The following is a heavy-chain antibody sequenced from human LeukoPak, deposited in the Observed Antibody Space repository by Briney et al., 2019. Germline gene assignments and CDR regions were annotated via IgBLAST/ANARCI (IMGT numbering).Heavy chain of an antibody. CDR3: TPAPRYVPYF. CDR1: GYTLTNYD. J-gene: IGHJ4*02. CDR2: MNPNCGNT. V-gene: IGHV1-8*01. Sequence: ASVKVSCRTSGYTLTNYDINWVRQAPGRGREWMGWMNPNCGNTGYAQKFQGRVTITTNTSIITAYMELSSRRSEDTAVYYCTPAPRYVPYFWGQGTLVAVSS. D-gene: IGHD3-16*01.